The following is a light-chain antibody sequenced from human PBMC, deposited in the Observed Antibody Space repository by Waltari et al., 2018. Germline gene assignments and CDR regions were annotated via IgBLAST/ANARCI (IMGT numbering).Light chain of an antibody. CDR2: WAS. J-gene: IGKJ3*01. V-gene: IGKV4-1*01. Sequence: DIVMTQSPDSLAVSLGERATINCKSSQSVLYSSNNNNYLAWYQQKPGQPPKLLIYWASTRESGVPYRFSVSGSGTDFTLTISSLQAEDVAVYYCQQYYSTPHTFGPGTKVDIK. CDR3: QQYYSTPHT. CDR1: QSVLYSSNNNNY.